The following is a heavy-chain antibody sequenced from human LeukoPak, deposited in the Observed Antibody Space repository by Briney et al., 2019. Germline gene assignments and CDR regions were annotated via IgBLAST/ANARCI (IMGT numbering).Heavy chain of an antibody. Sequence: GGSLRLSCAASRFTFSSYGMHWVRQAPGKGLEWVAFIRYDGINKYYADSVKGRFTISRDNSKNTLYLQMNSLRVEDTAVYYCARGVYGSDNYSVDYWGQGTLVTVSS. CDR2: IRYDGINK. J-gene: IGHJ4*02. V-gene: IGHV3-30*02. CDR1: RFTFSSYG. D-gene: IGHD3-10*01. CDR3: ARGVYGSDNYSVDY.